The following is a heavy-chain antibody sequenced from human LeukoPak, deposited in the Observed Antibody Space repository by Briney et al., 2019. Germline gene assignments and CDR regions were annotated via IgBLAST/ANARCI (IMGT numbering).Heavy chain of an antibody. J-gene: IGHJ4*02. CDR1: GFTFSSYG. D-gene: IGHD4-17*01. CDR2: ISYDGSNK. Sequence: GGSLTLSCAASGFTFSSYGMHWVRQARGKGLGWVAVISYDGSNKYYADSVTDRFTTSTKHSKNTLYLQTNSLRAADPAVYYCARGPRHPYGYFDYWGQGTLVTVSS. V-gene: IGHV3-30*03. CDR3: ARGPRHPYGYFDY.